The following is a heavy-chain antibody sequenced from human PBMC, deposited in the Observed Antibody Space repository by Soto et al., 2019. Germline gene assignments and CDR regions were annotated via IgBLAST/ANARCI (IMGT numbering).Heavy chain of an antibody. J-gene: IGHJ4*02. CDR1: GYSLNTYA. CDR2: ISSYRGNT. V-gene: IGHV1-18*01. D-gene: IGHD4-17*01. Sequence: QVQLVQSGPEVKKPGASVKVSCKASGYSLNTYAIHWVRQAPGQGFEWMGWISSYRGNTNYAQKFQGRVTVTTETSTNTAYMELTSMTSDDSAVYYCARGWDSDGNFHFDYWGLGTLVTVSS. CDR3: ARGWDSDGNFHFDY.